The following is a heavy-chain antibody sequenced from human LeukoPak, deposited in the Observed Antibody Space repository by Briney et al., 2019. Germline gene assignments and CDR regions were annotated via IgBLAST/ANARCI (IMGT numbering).Heavy chain of an antibody. CDR3: ASIYYYDSSGYYYGYFQH. J-gene: IGHJ1*01. Sequence: GGSLRLSCAASGFTVSSNDMSWVRQAPGKGLEWGSVIYSGGSTYYADSAKARFTISRANSKNTLYLQMNRLRAEDTAVYYCASIYYYDSSGYYYGYFQHWGQGTLVTVSS. CDR2: IYSGGST. CDR1: GFTVSSND. D-gene: IGHD3-22*01. V-gene: IGHV3-66*01.